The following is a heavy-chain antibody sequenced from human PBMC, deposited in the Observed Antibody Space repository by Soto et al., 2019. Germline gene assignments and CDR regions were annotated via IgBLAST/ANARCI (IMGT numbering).Heavy chain of an antibody. CDR2: ISGSGFKK. D-gene: IGHD1-1*01. J-gene: IGHJ5*02. Sequence: GGSLRLSCAASGFIFENFGMSWVRQAPGKGLEWISSISGSGFKKYYADSVKGRFTISRDNSKSTVYLELNNLSAEDTAVYHWAKNQGVELVPLATVDWFDPWGQGSVVNVSS. V-gene: IGHV3-23*01. CDR3: AKNQGVELVPLATVDWFDP. CDR1: GFIFENFG.